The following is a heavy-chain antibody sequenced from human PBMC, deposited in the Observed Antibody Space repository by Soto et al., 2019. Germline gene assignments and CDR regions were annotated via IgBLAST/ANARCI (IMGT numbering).Heavy chain of an antibody. Sequence: SETLSLTCTVSGGSIRSYCWTWIRQPPGEGLEWIGYIYYSGSTNYNPSLKSRVTISVDTSKNQFSLKLSSVTAADTAVYYCARHKVKYSGYDWPYYFDYWGQGTLVTVSS. CDR1: GGSIRSYC. J-gene: IGHJ4*02. CDR2: IYYSGST. V-gene: IGHV4-59*08. D-gene: IGHD5-12*01. CDR3: ARHKVKYSGYDWPYYFDY.